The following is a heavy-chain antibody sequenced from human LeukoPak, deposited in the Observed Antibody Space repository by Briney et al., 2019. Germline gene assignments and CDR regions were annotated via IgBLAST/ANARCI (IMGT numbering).Heavy chain of an antibody. V-gene: IGHV1-18*01. CDR2: ISAYNGDT. CDR3: ARDETYYDSSGYPEY. J-gene: IGHJ4*02. D-gene: IGHD3-22*01. Sequence: GASVKVSCKASGYTFSNYDISWVRQAPGQGLEWMGWISAYNGDTTYAQKLQGGVTVTTDTSTSTAYMELRSLRSDDTAVYYCARDETYYDSSGYPEYWGQGTLVTVSS. CDR1: GYTFSNYD.